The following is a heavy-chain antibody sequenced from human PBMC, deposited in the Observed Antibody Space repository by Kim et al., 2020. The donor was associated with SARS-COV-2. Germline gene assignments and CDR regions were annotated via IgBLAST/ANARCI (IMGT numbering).Heavy chain of an antibody. CDR3: ARRGDYYASRGYYYDACDI. CDR2: INTNTGNP. Sequence: ASVKVSCKASGYTFTSYAMNWVRQAPGQGLEWMGWINTNTGNPTYAQGFTGRFVFSLDTSVSTAYLQLSSLKSEDTAVYYCARRGDYYASRGYYYDACDIWGRGTVVTVSS. V-gene: IGHV7-4-1*02. D-gene: IGHD3-22*01. J-gene: IGHJ3*02. CDR1: GYTFTSYA.